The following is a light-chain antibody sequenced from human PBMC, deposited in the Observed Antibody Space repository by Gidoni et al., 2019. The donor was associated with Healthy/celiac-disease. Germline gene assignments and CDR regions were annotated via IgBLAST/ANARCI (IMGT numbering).Light chain of an antibody. CDR1: SSDVGGYNY. J-gene: IGLJ1*01. CDR3: SSYTSSSTLV. V-gene: IGLV2-14*03. CDR2: DVS. Sequence: LPQLPSFLGLPGRPITISCTGTSSDVGGYNYVSWYQQHPGKAPKLMIYDVSNRPSGVSNRFSGSKSGNTASLTISGLQAEDEADYYCSSYTSSSTLVFGTGTKVTVL.